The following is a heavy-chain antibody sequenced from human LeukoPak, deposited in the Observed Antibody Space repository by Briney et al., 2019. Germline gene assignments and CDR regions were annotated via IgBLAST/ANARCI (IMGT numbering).Heavy chain of an antibody. CDR1: GSTFSSYA. Sequence: GGSLRLSCAASGSTFSSYAMSWVRQAPGKGLEWVSAISGSGGSTYYADSVKGRFTISRDNSKNTLYLQMNSLRAEDTAVYYCAKAVVVVPAAIDYWGQGTLVTVSS. CDR3: AKAVVVVPAAIDY. J-gene: IGHJ4*02. D-gene: IGHD2-2*01. V-gene: IGHV3-23*01. CDR2: ISGSGGST.